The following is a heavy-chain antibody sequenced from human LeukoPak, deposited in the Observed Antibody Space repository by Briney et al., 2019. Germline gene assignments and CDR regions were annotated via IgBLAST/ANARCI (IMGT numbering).Heavy chain of an antibody. CDR3: AKDLKLYSESYRNWFDP. V-gene: IGHV3-23*01. D-gene: IGHD3-16*02. CDR2: ISYTGDRT. CDR1: GFTFSNYA. Sequence: GGSLRLSCAASGFTFSNYAMSWVRQAPGKGLECVSVISYTGDRTYYADSVKGRFTISRDNAKNTLYLQMNSLGAEDTAVYYCAKDLKLYSESYRNWFDPWGQGTLVTVSS. J-gene: IGHJ5*02.